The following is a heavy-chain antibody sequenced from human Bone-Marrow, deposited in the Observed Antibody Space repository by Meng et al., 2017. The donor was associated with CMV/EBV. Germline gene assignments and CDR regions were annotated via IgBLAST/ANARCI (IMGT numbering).Heavy chain of an antibody. CDR1: GFTFSSND. Sequence: GESLKISCAASGFTFSSNDMHWVRQTTGKGLEWVSAIGTAGDTYYADSVKGRFTISRDNSKNTLYLQMNSLRAEDTAVYYCARDLGNGRITMSYWGQGTLVTVSS. D-gene: IGHD3-10*02. CDR3: ARDLGNGRITMSY. J-gene: IGHJ4*02. CDR2: IGTAGDT. V-gene: IGHV3-13*01.